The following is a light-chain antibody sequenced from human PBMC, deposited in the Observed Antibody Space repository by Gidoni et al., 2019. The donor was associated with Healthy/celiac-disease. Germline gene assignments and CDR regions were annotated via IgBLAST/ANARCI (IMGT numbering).Light chain of an antibody. V-gene: IGKV3-15*01. CDR3: QQYNNWPPGT. J-gene: IGKJ1*01. Sequence: EILMTQSPATLSVSPGERATLSCRASQSVSSNLAWYQQKPGQAPRLLIYGASTRATGIPARFSGSGSGTEFTLTISSLQSEDFAVYYCQQYNNWPPGTFGQXTKVEIK. CDR2: GAS. CDR1: QSVSSN.